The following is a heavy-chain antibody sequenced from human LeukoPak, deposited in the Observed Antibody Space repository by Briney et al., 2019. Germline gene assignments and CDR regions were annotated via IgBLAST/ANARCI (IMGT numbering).Heavy chain of an antibody. J-gene: IGHJ4*02. CDR1: AFTFSTFW. Sequence: PGGSLTLSCAASAFTFSTFWMNWVRQPPGKGLEWVANIKQDGSERYYVDSVKGRFTISRDNAKNTLYLQMNSLRAEDAAVYYCARGRRGGDSYDPVDYWGQGTLVTVSS. V-gene: IGHV3-7*02. CDR2: IKQDGSER. D-gene: IGHD5-18*01. CDR3: ARGRRGGDSYDPVDY.